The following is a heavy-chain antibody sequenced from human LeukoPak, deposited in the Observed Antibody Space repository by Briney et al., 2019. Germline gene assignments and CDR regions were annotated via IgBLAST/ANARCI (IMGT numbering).Heavy chain of an antibody. CDR3: ASGATVTTHYFDY. V-gene: IGHV4-34*01. Sequence: NPSETLSLTCAVYGGSLSGYYWSWIRQPPGKGLEWIGEINHSGSTNYNPSLKSRVTISVDTSKNQLSLKLSSVTAADTAVYYCASGATVTTHYFDYWGQGTLVTVSS. D-gene: IGHD4-17*01. CDR2: INHSGST. CDR1: GGSLSGYY. J-gene: IGHJ4*02.